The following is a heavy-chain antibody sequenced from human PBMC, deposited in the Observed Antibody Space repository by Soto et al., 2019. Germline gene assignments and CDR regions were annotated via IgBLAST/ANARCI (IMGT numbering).Heavy chain of an antibody. CDR2: LYPGDSDT. D-gene: IGHD3-22*01. CDR3: ARSYYDSSGYYYYYGMDV. J-gene: IGHJ6*02. CDR1: GYSFRIYL. Sequence: GPPVNLSDTGTGYSFRIYLRGWVRQMQAKGLEWMGILYPGDSDTRYSPSFQGQVTISADKSISTAYLQWSSLKASDTAMYYCARSYYDSSGYYYYYGMDVWGQGTTVPVSS. V-gene: IGHV5-51*01.